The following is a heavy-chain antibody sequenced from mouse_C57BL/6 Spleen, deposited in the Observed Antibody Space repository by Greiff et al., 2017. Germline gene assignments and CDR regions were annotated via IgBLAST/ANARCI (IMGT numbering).Heavy chain of an antibody. CDR1: GFSLTSYG. V-gene: IGHV2-2*01. D-gene: IGHD2-5*01. Sequence: QVQLKESGPGLVQPSQSLSITCTVSGFSLTSYGVHWVRQSPGKGLEWLGVIWSGGSTDYNAAFISRLSISKDNSKSQVFFKRNSLQADDTAIYYCARHSNPGSYYFDYWGQGTTLTVSA. CDR2: IWSGGST. J-gene: IGHJ2*01. CDR3: ARHSNPGSYYFDY.